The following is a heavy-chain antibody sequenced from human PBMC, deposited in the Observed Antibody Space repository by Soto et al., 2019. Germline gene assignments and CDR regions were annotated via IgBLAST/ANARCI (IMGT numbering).Heavy chain of an antibody. J-gene: IGHJ6*04. CDR1: GFTVSSYY. CDR3: ARADLTDV. Sequence: EVQVVEAGGGLVQPGGSLRLSCAASGFTVSSYYMSWVRQAPGKGLEWVSVLYTGGSTYYADSVNGRFTISRHNSENTLYLQMNSLRVEDTAVYYCARADLTDVWGKGTTVTVSS. CDR2: LYTGGST. V-gene: IGHV3-53*04.